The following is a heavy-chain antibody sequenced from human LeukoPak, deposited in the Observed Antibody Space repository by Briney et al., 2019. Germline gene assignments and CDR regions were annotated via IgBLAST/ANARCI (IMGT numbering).Heavy chain of an antibody. V-gene: IGHV4-34*01. CDR3: ARLNYYYDSSPYAFDI. J-gene: IGHJ3*02. CDR1: GGSFSGYY. CDR2: INHSGST. Sequence: SETLSLTCAVYGGSFSGYYWSWIRQPPGKGLEWIGEINHSGSTNYNPSLKSRVTISVDTSKNQFSLKLRSVTAADTAVYYCARLNYYYDSSPYAFDIWGQGTMVTVSS. D-gene: IGHD3-22*01.